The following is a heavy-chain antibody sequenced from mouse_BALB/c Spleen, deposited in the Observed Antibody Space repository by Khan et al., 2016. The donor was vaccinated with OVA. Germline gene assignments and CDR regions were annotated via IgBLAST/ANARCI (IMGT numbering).Heavy chain of an antibody. CDR2: INYSGDT. Sequence: EVQLVESGPGLVKPSQSLSLTCTVTGYSITSDYAWNWIRQFPGNKLEWMGYINYSGDTSKNPSLKGRMSISRDTSKNQFFLQLNSVSTEDTATYDCERGWTYWGQGTMVTVSA. D-gene: IGHD1-1*02. V-gene: IGHV3-2*02. J-gene: IGHJ3*01. CDR1: GYSITSDYA. CDR3: ERGWTY.